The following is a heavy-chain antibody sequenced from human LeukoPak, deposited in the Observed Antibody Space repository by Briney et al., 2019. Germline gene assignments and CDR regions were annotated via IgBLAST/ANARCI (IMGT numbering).Heavy chain of an antibody. CDR1: GFTFSSYW. V-gene: IGHV3-7*01. J-gene: IGHJ4*02. CDR2: IKQDGSEK. Sequence: GGSLRLSCAASGFTFSSYWMSWVRQAPGKGLEWVANIKQDGSEKYYVDSVKGRFTISRDNAKNSLYLQMNSLRAEDTAVYYCARGSYDSSGYYYLYDYWGQGTLVTVSS. D-gene: IGHD3-22*01. CDR3: ARGSYDSSGYYYLYDY.